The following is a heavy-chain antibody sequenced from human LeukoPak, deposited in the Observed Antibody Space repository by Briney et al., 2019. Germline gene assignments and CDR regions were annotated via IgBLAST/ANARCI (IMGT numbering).Heavy chain of an antibody. V-gene: IGHV1-2*02. CDR1: GYTFTGYY. CDR3: ARAKDYDILTGYFSMNWFDP. D-gene: IGHD3-9*01. CDR2: INPNSGGT. J-gene: IGHJ5*02. Sequence: ASVKVSCKASGYTFTGYYMHWVRQAPGQGLEWMGWINPNSGGTNYAQKFQGRVTMTRDTSISTAYMELSRLRSDDTAVYYCARAKDYDILTGYFSMNWFDPWGQGTLVTVSS.